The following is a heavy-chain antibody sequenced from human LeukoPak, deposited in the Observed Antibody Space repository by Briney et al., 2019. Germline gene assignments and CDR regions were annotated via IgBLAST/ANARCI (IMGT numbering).Heavy chain of an antibody. CDR2: IHYSGST. V-gene: IGHV4-61*01. J-gene: IGHJ4*02. CDR1: GGSVSGGNYY. D-gene: IGHD1-7*01. Sequence: SETLSLTCTVSGGSVSGGNYYCSWIRQSPGKGLEWIGYIHYSGSTVYNPSLKGRVTMSIDTPKNQFSLNLSSATAADTAVYYCTRTGSTGGYWGQGTLVSVSS. CDR3: TRTGSTGGY.